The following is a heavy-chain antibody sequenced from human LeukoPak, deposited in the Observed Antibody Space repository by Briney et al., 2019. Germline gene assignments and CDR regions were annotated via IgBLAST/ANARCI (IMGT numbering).Heavy chain of an antibody. J-gene: IGHJ4*02. Sequence: PGRSLRLSCAASGFTFSSYAMHWVRQAPGKGLEWVAVISYDGSNKYYADSVKGRFTISRDNSKNTLYLQMSRLRAEDTAVYYCVTGTGYYGQGNLVTVS. CDR2: ISYDGSNK. CDR3: VTGTGY. CDR1: GFTFSSYA. V-gene: IGHV3-30*14.